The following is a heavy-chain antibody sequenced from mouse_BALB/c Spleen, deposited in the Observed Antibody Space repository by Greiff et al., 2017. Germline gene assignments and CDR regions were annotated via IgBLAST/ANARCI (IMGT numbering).Heavy chain of an antibody. D-gene: IGHD2-14*01. J-gene: IGHJ4*01. CDR2: ISTYYGDA. CDR1: GYTFTDYA. Sequence: QVQLQQSGAELVRPGVSVKISCKGSGYTFTDYAMHWVKQSHAKSLEWIGVISTYYGDASYNQKFKGKATMTVDKSSSTAYMELARLTSEDSAIYYCARGGDRYDAGTDAMDYWGQGTSVTVSS. CDR3: ARGGDRYDAGTDAMDY. V-gene: IGHV1S137*01.